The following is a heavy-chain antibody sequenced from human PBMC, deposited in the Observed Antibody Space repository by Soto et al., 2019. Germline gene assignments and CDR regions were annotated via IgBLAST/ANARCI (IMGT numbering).Heavy chain of an antibody. CDR3: ASEYYYGSAD. D-gene: IGHD3-10*01. J-gene: IGHJ4*02. CDR1: GYTFTSYD. CDR2: MNPNSGNT. Sequence: QVQLVQSGAEVKKPGASVKVSCKASGYTFTSYDINWVRQATGQGLEWMGWMNPNSGNTGDAQKCQGRVTITRNTAIRTDSMELSSLRSEDTAVYYCASEYYYGSADWGQGTLVTVSS. V-gene: IGHV1-8*01.